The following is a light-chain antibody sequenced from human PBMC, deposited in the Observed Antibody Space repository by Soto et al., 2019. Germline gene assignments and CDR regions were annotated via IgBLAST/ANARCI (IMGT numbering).Light chain of an antibody. CDR1: SSDVGTYTH. V-gene: IGLV2-14*01. CDR3: MSYPTSGTVWV. CDR2: EVS. J-gene: IGLJ3*02. Sequence: QSALTQPASVSGSPGQSITISCTGTSSDVGTYTHVSWYQHHPGKTPKVIIYEVSNRPSGVSDRFSGSKSGNTASLTISGLQAEDEADYYCMSYPTSGTVWVLGGGTKLTVL.